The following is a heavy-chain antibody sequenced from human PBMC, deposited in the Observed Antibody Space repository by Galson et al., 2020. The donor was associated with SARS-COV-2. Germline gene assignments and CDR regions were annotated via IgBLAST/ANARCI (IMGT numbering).Heavy chain of an antibody. CDR2: ISSSSSYI. V-gene: IGHV3-21*01. CDR3: ARDSPGYYYDSSGYYFPGALDY. J-gene: IGHJ4*02. Sequence: GGSLRLSCAASGFTFSSYSMNWVRQAPGKGLEWVSSISSSSSYIYYADSVKGRFTISRDNAKNSLYLQMNSLRAEDTAVYYCARDSPGYYYDSSGYYFPGALDYWGQGTLVTVSS. D-gene: IGHD3-22*01. CDR1: GFTFSSYS.